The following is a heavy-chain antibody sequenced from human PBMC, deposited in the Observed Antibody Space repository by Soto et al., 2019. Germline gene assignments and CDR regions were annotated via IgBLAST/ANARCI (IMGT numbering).Heavy chain of an antibody. CDR1: GVSVSDYH. CDR2: IHYNGRT. V-gene: IGHV4-59*02. CDR3: ARAPYGSGTKPYYFDY. J-gene: IGHJ4*02. Sequence: PSETLSLTCSVSGVSVSDYHWTWIRLTPKKELQWIGFIHYNGRTDSSPSLTSRVTISMDTSRNQFSLILSSVTAADTAVYYCARAPYGSGTKPYYFDYWGQGTLVTVSS. D-gene: IGHD3-10*01.